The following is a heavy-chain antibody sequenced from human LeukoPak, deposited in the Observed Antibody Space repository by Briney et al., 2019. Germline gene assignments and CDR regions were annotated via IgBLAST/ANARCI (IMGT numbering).Heavy chain of an antibody. CDR2: IYPGDSDT. D-gene: IGHD4-11*01. J-gene: IGHJ3*02. V-gene: IGHV5-51*01. CDR1: GYSFTSYW. Sequence: GESLKISCKASGYSFTSYWIAWVRQMPGKGLEWMGFIYPGDSDTKYSPSLQGQVPISADKSINTAYVQWSSLKASDTAMYYCARRGIQSPANTFDIWGQGTMVTVSS. CDR3: ARRGIQSPANTFDI.